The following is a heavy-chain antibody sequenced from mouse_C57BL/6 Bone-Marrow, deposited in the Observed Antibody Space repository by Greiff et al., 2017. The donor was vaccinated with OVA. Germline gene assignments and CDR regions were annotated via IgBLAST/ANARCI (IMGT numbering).Heavy chain of an antibody. CDR1: GYTFTSYW. J-gene: IGHJ2*01. CDR2: INPSSGYT. D-gene: IGHD1-1*01. CDR3: ARDFVTTVEGY. V-gene: IGHV1-7*01. Sequence: QVQLKESGAELAKPGASVKLSCKASGYTFTSYWMHWVKQRPGQGLEWIGYINPSSGYTKYNQKFKDKATLTADKSSSTAYMQLSSLTYEDAAVYYCARDFVTTVEGYWGQGTTLTVSS.